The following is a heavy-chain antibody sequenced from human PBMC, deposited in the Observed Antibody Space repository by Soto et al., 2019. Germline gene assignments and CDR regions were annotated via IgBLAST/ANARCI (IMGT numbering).Heavy chain of an antibody. Sequence: SETLSLTCTVSGGSISSYYWSWIGQPPGKGLEWIGYIYYSGSTNYNPSLKSRVTISVDTSKNQFSLKLSSVTAADTAVYYCASTPGDYDILTGYYNPTLFDYWGQGXLVTVSS. CDR1: GGSISSYY. V-gene: IGHV4-59*01. D-gene: IGHD3-9*01. CDR2: IYYSGST. J-gene: IGHJ4*02. CDR3: ASTPGDYDILTGYYNPTLFDY.